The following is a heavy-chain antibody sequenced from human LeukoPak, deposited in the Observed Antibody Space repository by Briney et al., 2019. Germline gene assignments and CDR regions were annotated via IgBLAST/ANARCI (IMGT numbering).Heavy chain of an antibody. Sequence: GGSLRLSCAASGFTVSSNYMSWVRQAPGKGLEWVSVIYSGGSTYYADSVKGRFTISRDNSKNTLYLQMNSLRAEDTAVYYCARDRGYSSSWYPGDAFDIWGQGTMVTVSS. CDR1: GFTVSSNY. V-gene: IGHV3-53*01. CDR2: IYSGGST. CDR3: ARDRGYSSSWYPGDAFDI. D-gene: IGHD6-13*01. J-gene: IGHJ3*02.